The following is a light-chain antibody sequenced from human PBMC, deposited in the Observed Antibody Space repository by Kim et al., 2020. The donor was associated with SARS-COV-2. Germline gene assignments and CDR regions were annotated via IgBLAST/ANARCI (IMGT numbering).Light chain of an antibody. CDR3: NSRDSSGNHYV. CDR1: SLRTYY. CDR2: GKN. J-gene: IGLJ1*01. V-gene: IGLV3-19*01. Sequence: ALGQTVRITCQGDSLRTYYATWYQQKPGQAPVLVIYGKNHRPSGIPDRFSGSNSGNPASLTITGAQAEDEADYYCNSRDSSGNHYVFGTGTKVTV.